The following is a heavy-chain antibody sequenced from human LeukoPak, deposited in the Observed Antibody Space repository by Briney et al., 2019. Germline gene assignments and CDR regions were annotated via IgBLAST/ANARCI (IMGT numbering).Heavy chain of an antibody. Sequence: PGRSLRLSCVTSGFTFTDYAISWFRQAPGKGLEWVGFIRRIPSGGTTDYDASVKGRFTISRDNSKSIAYLQMNSLESEDTAMYYCTRGIGYTYGWSDWGQGTLVTVSS. D-gene: IGHD5-18*01. CDR3: TRGIGYTYGWSD. V-gene: IGHV3-49*03. CDR1: GFTFTDYA. J-gene: IGHJ4*02. CDR2: IRRIPSGGTT.